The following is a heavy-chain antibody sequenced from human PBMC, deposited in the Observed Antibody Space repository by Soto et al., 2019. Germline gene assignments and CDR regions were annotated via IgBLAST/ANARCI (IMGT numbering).Heavy chain of an antibody. J-gene: IGHJ4*02. D-gene: IGHD3-16*02. Sequence: QVQLVESGGGVVQPGRSLRLSCAASGFSFNTYGMHWVRQAPGKGLEWVAVISYNGDKKFYADSVKGRFTISRDNSQSTLYLQMNSLRAEDTAVYYCAKHRIRGASYLDYGGQGTLVTIS. CDR1: GFSFNTYG. CDR2: ISYNGDKK. V-gene: IGHV3-30*18. CDR3: AKHRIRGASYLDY.